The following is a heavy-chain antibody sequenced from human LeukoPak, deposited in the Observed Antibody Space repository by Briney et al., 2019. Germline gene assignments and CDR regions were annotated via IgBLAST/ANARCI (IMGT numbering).Heavy chain of an antibody. CDR3: ARDYCTSTTCPNWFDP. V-gene: IGHV4-4*02. J-gene: IGHJ5*02. CDR2: IYHSGST. D-gene: IGHD2-2*01. Sequence: PSETLSLTCAVSGGSISSSYWWSWIRQPPGKGLEWLGEIYHSGSTNYNLSLKSRVTISVDKSKNQFSLKLNSVTAADTAVYYCARDYCTSTTCPNWFDPWGQGTLVTVSS. CDR1: GGSISSSYW.